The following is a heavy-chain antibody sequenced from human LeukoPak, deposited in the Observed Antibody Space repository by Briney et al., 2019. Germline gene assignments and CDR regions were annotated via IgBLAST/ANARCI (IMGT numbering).Heavy chain of an antibody. CDR1: GFTFSSYE. Sequence: PGGSLRLSCAASGFTFSSYEMNWVRQAPGKGLEWVSYISSSGSTIYYADSVKGRFTISRDNAKNSLYLQMNSLRAEDTAVYYCARYSGSYYYYYYMDVWGKGTTVTISS. J-gene: IGHJ6*03. CDR3: ARYSGSYYYYYYMDV. D-gene: IGHD1-26*01. CDR2: ISSSGSTI. V-gene: IGHV3-48*03.